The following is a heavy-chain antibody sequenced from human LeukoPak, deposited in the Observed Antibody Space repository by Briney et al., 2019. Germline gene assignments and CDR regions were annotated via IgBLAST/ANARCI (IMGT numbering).Heavy chain of an antibody. CDR3: ARDWGYCSSTSCDLV. V-gene: IGHV1-18*01. D-gene: IGHD2-2*01. CDR2: ISAYNGNT. J-gene: IGHJ4*02. CDR1: GYTFTSYG. Sequence: ASVKVSCKASGYTFTSYGISWVRQAPGQGLEWMGWISAYNGNTNYAQKLQGRVTMTTDTSTSTAYMELRSLRSDDTAVYYCARDWGYCSSTSCDLVWGQGTLVTVSS.